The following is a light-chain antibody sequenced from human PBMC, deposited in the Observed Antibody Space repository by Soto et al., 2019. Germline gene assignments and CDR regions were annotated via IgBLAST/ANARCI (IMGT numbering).Light chain of an antibody. CDR1: KLGDKF. CDR3: QAWDSSIFYV. V-gene: IGLV3-1*01. J-gene: IGLJ1*01. Sequence: SYELTQPPSVSVSPGQTASITCSGDKLGDKFASWYQQRPGQSPVLVIYQDTKRPSGIPVRFSGSSSGNTATLTIRGTQAMDEADYYCQAWDSSIFYVFGTGTKVTVL. CDR2: QDT.